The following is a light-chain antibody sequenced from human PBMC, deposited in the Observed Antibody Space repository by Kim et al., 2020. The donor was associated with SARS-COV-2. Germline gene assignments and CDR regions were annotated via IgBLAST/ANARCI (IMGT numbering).Light chain of an antibody. CDR2: DAS. Sequence: LSPGERATLSCRASHNITSYLAWYQQKPGQAPRLLIYDASNRATGIPARFSGSGSGTDFTLTISSLEPEDFAVFYCQQRSDWPITFGQGTRLEIK. J-gene: IGKJ5*01. V-gene: IGKV3-11*01. CDR3: QQRSDWPIT. CDR1: HNITSY.